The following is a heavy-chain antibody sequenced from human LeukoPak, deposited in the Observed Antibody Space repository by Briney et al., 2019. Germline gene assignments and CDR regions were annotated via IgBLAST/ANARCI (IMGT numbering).Heavy chain of an antibody. J-gene: IGHJ6*04. V-gene: IGHV3-48*03. CDR1: GFTFSSYE. CDR3: AELGITMIGGV. D-gene: IGHD3-10*02. Sequence: PGGSLRLSCAASGFTFSSYEMNWVRKAPGKGLEWVSYISSSGSTIYHADSVKGRFTISSDNAKNSLYLQMNSLRAEDTAVYYCAELGITMIGGVWGKGTTVTISS. CDR2: ISSSGSTI.